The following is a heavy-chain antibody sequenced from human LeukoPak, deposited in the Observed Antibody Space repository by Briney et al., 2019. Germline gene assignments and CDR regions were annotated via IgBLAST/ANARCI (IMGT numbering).Heavy chain of an antibody. CDR1: GYTFTSYD. D-gene: IGHD3-10*01. J-gene: IGHJ4*02. CDR3: ATHGSGRFLFDY. Sequence: ASVKVSCKASGYTFTSYDINWVRQATGQGLEWMRWMNPNSGNTGYAQKFQGRVTMTRNTSISTAYMELSSLRSEDTAVYYCATHGSGRFLFDYWGQGTLVTVSS. CDR2: MNPNSGNT. V-gene: IGHV1-8*01.